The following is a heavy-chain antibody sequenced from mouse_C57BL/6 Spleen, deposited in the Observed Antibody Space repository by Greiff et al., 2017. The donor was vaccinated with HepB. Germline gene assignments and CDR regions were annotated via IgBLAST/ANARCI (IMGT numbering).Heavy chain of an antibody. CDR3: APNYGNYVWFAY. CDR1: GFNIKDYY. D-gene: IGHD2-1*01. Sequence: EVQVVESGAELVKPGASVKLSCTASGFNIKDYYMHWVKQRTEQGLEWIGRIDPEDGETKYAPKFQGKATITADTSSNTAYLQLSSLTSEDTAVYYCAPNYGNYVWFAYWGQGTLVTVSA. J-gene: IGHJ3*01. V-gene: IGHV14-2*01. CDR2: IDPEDGET.